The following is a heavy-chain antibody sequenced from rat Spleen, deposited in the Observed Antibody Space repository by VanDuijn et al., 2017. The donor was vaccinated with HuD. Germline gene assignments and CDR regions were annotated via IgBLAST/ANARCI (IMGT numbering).Heavy chain of an antibody. CDR3: ARAEISAISTDGI. Sequence: EVQLVESGGGLVQPGRSLKLSCAASGFTYSNYVMAWVSQAPTKGLEWVASISTGGGSTYYRDSVKGRFTLSRDNAKNTLYLQLNSLQTEDTATYSCARAEISAISTDGIWGQGVMVTVSS. CDR1: GFTYSNYV. J-gene: IGHJ2*01. V-gene: IGHV5S13*01. CDR2: ISTGGGST. D-gene: IGHD1-2*01.